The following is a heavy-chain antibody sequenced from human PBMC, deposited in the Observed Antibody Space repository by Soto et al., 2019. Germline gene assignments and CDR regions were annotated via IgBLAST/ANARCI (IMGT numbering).Heavy chain of an antibody. CDR3: ARRGTTVVTLDAFDI. J-gene: IGHJ3*02. Sequence: SVKVSCKASGGTFSSYAISWVRQAPGQGLDWMGGIIPIFGTANYAQKFQGRVTITADKSTSTAYMELSSLRSEDTAVYYCARRGTTVVTLDAFDIWGQGTMVTVSS. V-gene: IGHV1-69*06. CDR1: GGTFSSYA. CDR2: IIPIFGTA. D-gene: IGHD4-17*01.